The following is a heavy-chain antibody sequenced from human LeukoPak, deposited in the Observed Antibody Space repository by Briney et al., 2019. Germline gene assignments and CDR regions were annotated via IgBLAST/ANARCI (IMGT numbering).Heavy chain of an antibody. CDR3: ARDPSTVTTLNGDY. J-gene: IGHJ4*02. D-gene: IGHD4-11*01. CDR1: GFTLSSHW. CDR2: IKQDGSEK. Sequence: GGSLRLSCAASGFTLSSHWMSWVRQAPGKGLEWVANIKQDGSEKYYVDSVKGRFTISRDNAKNSLYLQMNSLRAEDTAVYYCARDPSTVTTLNGDYWGQGTLVTVSS. V-gene: IGHV3-7*01.